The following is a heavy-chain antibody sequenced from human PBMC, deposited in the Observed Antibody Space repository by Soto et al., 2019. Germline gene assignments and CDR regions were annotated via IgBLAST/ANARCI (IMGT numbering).Heavy chain of an antibody. CDR1: GFSFRSYG. J-gene: IGHJ4*02. V-gene: IGHV3-33*01. D-gene: IGHD5-18*01. Sequence: QVQLVESGGGVVQPGRSLRLSCASSGFSFRSYGMHWVRQAPGKGLEWVAAIWFDGSNEYYADSVKGLFTISRDNSKNTLYLRMNSLRAEDTAVYYCARDEGRGYSYVLDYWGQGTLVTVSS. CDR2: IWFDGSNE. CDR3: ARDEGRGYSYVLDY.